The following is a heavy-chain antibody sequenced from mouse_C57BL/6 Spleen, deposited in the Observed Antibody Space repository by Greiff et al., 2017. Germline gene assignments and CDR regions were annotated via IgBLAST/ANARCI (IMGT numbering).Heavy chain of an antibody. CDR2: ISSGGSYT. V-gene: IGHV5-6*02. Sequence: EVKLVESGGDLVKPGGSLKLSCAASGFTFSSYGMSWVRQTPDKRLEWVATISSGGSYTYYPDSVQGRFTISRDNAKNTLYLQMSSLKSEDTAMYYCARRGDYDYAMDYWGQGTSVTVSS. CDR1: GFTFSSYG. D-gene: IGHD2-4*01. J-gene: IGHJ4*01. CDR3: ARRGDYDYAMDY.